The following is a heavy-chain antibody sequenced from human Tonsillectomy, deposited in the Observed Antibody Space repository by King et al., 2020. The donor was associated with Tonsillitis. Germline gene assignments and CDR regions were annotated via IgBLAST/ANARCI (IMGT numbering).Heavy chain of an antibody. J-gene: IGHJ4*02. V-gene: IGHV3-30*18. CDR3: AKDRFDGNYVIYYFDY. CDR2: ISYDGSNK. Sequence: VQLVESGGGVVQPGRSLRLSCAASGFTFSSYGMHWVRQAPGKGLEWVAVISYDGSNKYYADSGKGRFTISRDNSKKTLYLQMNSLRAEDTAVYYCAKDRFDGNYVIYYFDYWGQGTLVTVSS. D-gene: IGHD3-9*01. CDR1: GFTFSSYG.